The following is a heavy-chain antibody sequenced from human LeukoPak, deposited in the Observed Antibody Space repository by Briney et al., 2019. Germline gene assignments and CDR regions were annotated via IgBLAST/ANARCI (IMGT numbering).Heavy chain of an antibody. Sequence: LPGRSLRLSCAASGFTFDDYAMHWVRHAPGKGLEWVSGISWNSGSIGYADSVKGRFTISRDNAKNSLYLQMNSLRAEDTAVYYCARWGTMVRGVIIQTRGYYYMDVWGKGTTVTVSS. CDR3: ARWGTMVRGVIIQTRGYYYMDV. D-gene: IGHD3-10*01. J-gene: IGHJ6*03. CDR1: GFTFDDYA. CDR2: ISWNSGSI. V-gene: IGHV3-9*01.